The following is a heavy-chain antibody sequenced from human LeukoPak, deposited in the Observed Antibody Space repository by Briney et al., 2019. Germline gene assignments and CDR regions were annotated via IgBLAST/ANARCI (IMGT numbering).Heavy chain of an antibody. CDR2: ITSSGGST. CDR3: ARGYHNGWTHIAGFDS. D-gene: IGHD6-19*01. V-gene: IGHV3-48*03. J-gene: IGHJ4*02. CDR1: GFTFSFHE. Sequence: PGGSLRLSCAASGFTFSFHEMNWVRQAPGKGLEWVSHITSSGGSTYYADSVQGQFTISRDNAKNSLLLLMNSLRAEDSAVYYCARGYHNGWTHIAGFDSWGQGTLVTVSS.